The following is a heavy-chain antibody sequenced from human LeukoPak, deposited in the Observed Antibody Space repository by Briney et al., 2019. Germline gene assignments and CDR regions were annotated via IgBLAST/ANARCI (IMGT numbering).Heavy chain of an antibody. CDR1: GYTFTSYD. D-gene: IGHD5-12*01. CDR2: MNPNSGNT. CDR3: ARGGRWLRLLSLGY. Sequence: ASVKVSCKASGYTFTSYDINWVRQATGQGLEWMGWMNPNSGNTGYAQRFQGRVTMTRNTSISTAYMELSSLRSEDTAVYYCARGGRWLRLLSLGYWGQGTLVTVSS. V-gene: IGHV1-8*01. J-gene: IGHJ4*02.